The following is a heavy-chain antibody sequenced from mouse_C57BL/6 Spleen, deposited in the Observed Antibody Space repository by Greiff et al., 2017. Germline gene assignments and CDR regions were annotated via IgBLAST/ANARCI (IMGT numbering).Heavy chain of an antibody. V-gene: IGHV1-15*01. CDR3: TRRRQPRGAMDY. Sequence: QVQLQQSGAELVRPGASVTLSCKASGYTFTDYEMHWVKQTPVHGLEWIGAIDPETGGTAYNQKFKGKAILTADKSSSTAYMELRSLTSEDSAVYYGTRRRQPRGAMDYWGQGTSVTVSS. D-gene: IGHD3-3*01. J-gene: IGHJ4*01. CDR2: IDPETGGT. CDR1: GYTFTDYE.